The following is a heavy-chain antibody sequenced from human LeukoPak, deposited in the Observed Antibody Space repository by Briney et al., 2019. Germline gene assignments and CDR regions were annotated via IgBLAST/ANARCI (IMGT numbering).Heavy chain of an antibody. Sequence: KPSETLSLTCTVSGYSISSGYYWGWIRQPPGKGLEWIGSIYHSGSTYYNPSLKSRVTISVDTSKNQFSLKLSSVTAADTAGYYCARYGVAMDDAFDIWGQGTMVTVSS. D-gene: IGHD3-3*01. V-gene: IGHV4-38-2*02. CDR3: ARYGVAMDDAFDI. CDR2: IYHSGST. CDR1: GYSISSGYY. J-gene: IGHJ3*02.